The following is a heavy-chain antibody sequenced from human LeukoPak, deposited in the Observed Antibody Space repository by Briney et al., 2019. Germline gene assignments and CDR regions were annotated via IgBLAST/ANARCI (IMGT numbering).Heavy chain of an antibody. CDR3: ARVIAAAGSPGYFDY. V-gene: IGHV4-39*07. J-gene: IGHJ4*02. D-gene: IGHD6-13*01. CDR1: GGSIRSSSYY. CDR2: IYHSGST. Sequence: PSETLSLTCTVSGGSIRSSSYYWGWVRQPPGQGLEWIGYIYHSGSTYYNPSLKSRVTISVDRSKNQFSLKLSSVTAADTAVYYCARVIAAAGSPGYFDYWGQGTLVTVSS.